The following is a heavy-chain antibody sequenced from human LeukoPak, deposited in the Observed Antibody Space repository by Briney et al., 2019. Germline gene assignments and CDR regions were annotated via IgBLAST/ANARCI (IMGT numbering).Heavy chain of an antibody. CDR3: AKGVGYCSGGSCQQFDY. CDR2: IYSGGFT. D-gene: IGHD2-15*01. Sequence: GGSLRLSCAASGFTISNNYIRWLRQAPGKGLEWVSHIYSGGFTEFAGSVRGRFTMSRDSSKNTLYLQMNSLRAEDTAVYYCAKGVGYCSGGSCQQFDYWGQGTLVTVSS. J-gene: IGHJ4*02. V-gene: IGHV3-66*01. CDR1: GFTISNNY.